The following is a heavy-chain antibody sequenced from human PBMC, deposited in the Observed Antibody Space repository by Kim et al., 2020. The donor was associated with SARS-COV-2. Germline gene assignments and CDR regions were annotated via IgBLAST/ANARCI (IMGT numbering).Heavy chain of an antibody. CDR3: AKVRYNSGWVFDY. CDR1: GFTFSSHA. D-gene: IGHD5-12*01. V-gene: IGHV3-23*01. J-gene: IGHJ4*02. Sequence: GGSLRLSCAASGFTFSSHAMSWVRQAPGKGLEWVSGISGNGVSTNYADSVRARFTISRDNSKNTLYLQMTSLRAEDTAVYYCAKVRYNSGWVFDYWGQGT. CDR2: ISGNGVST.